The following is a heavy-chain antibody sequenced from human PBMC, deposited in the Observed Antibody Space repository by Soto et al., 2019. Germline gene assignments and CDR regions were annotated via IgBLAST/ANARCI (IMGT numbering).Heavy chain of an antibody. CDR1: GFSLSSTRVG. V-gene: IGHV2-5*02. Sequence: QITLKESGPPLVQPTQTLTLTCTFSGFSLSSTRVGVGWIRQPPGKALEWLAVIYWDDDKRYSPSLRNRLTITKDTSKIQVVLTMTNMDSVDTATYYCAHLMITFGGVVEDDAFDPWGQVIMVTVSS. J-gene: IGHJ3*01. CDR3: AHLMITFGGVVEDDAFDP. CDR2: IYWDDDK. D-gene: IGHD3-16*02.